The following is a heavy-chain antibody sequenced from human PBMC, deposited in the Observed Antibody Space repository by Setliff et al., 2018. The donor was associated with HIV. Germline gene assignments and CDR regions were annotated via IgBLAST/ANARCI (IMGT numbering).Heavy chain of an antibody. D-gene: IGHD3-16*02. J-gene: IGHJ6*03. V-gene: IGHV3-33*06. Sequence: CAASGFTLSNYCMHWVRQAPGKGLEWVAVIWYDGSNKYYADSVKGRFTISRDNSKNTLYLQMNSLRAEDTAVYYCAKAFYPQYYHYYMDVWGKGTTVTVSS. CDR3: AKAFYPQYYHYYMDV. CDR2: IWYDGSNK. CDR1: GFTLSNYC.